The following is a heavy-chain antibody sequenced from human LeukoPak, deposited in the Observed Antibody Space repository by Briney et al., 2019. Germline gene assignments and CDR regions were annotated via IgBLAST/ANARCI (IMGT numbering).Heavy chain of an antibody. CDR2: IYPGDSDT. V-gene: IGHV5-51*01. J-gene: IGHJ4*02. Sequence: GESLKISCKGSGYSFTSYWIGWVRQMPGKGLEWMGIIYPGDSDTRYSPSFQGQVTISADKSISTAYLQWSSLKASDTAMYYCARTYYYDSSGFDYFDYWGQGTLVTVSS. D-gene: IGHD3-22*01. CDR3: ARTYYYDSSGFDYFDY. CDR1: GYSFTSYW.